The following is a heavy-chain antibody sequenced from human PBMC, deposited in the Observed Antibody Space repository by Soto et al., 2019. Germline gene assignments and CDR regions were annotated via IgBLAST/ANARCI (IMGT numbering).Heavy chain of an antibody. J-gene: IGHJ4*01. Sequence: SQTLSLTCAITGDSVSSNSAGWSWVRQSPSRGLEWLGRTYYRSKWYYEYAVPVRGRITINPDTSKNQYSLQLNSVTPEDTAVYFCARGEQYSGRIFDYWGQVTLVTVSS. CDR1: GDSVSSNSAG. CDR2: TYYRSKWYY. CDR3: ARGEQYSGRIFDY. D-gene: IGHD1-26*01. V-gene: IGHV6-1*01.